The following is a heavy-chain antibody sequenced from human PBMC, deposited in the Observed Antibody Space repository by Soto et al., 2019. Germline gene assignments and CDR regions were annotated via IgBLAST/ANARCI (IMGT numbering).Heavy chain of an antibody. Sequence: KPSETLSLTCAVYGGSFSGYYWSWIRQPPGKGLEWIGEINHSGSTNYNPSLKSRVTISVDTSKNQFSLKLSSVTAADTAVYYCARVRVIAVAGRLSWFDPWGQGTLVTSPQ. CDR2: INHSGST. D-gene: IGHD6-19*01. CDR1: GGSFSGYY. J-gene: IGHJ5*02. CDR3: ARVRVIAVAGRLSWFDP. V-gene: IGHV4-34*01.